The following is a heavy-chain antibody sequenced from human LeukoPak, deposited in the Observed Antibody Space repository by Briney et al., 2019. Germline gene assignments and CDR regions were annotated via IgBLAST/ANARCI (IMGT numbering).Heavy chain of an antibody. CDR2: IYYSGST. D-gene: IGHD6-13*01. J-gene: IGHJ6*03. V-gene: IGHV4-39*01. CDR1: GGSISSSSYY. CDR3: ARRIAAAGTHYYYYMDV. Sequence: SETLTLTCTVSGGSISSSSYYWGWIRQPPGKGLEWIGNIYYSGSTYYNPSLKSRVTISVDTSKNQFSLKLSSVTAADTAVYYCARRIAAAGTHYYYYMDVWGKGTTVTISS.